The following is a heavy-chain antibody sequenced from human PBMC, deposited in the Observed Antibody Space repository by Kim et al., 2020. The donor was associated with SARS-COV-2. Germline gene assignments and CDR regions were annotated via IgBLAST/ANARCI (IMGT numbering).Heavy chain of an antibody. CDR3: AKAVVRGVNYYYYGMDV. V-gene: IGHV3-30*02. J-gene: IGHJ6*01. Sequence: VHGRFSISRDNPENTLYLQMNSLRHEDTAVYYCAKAVVRGVNYYYYGMDVWGQGTTVAVSS. D-gene: IGHD3-10*01.